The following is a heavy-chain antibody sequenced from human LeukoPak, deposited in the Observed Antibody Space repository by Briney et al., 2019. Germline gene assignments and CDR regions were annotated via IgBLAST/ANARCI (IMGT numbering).Heavy chain of an antibody. J-gene: IGHJ3*02. CDR2: IYSGDST. Sequence: GGSLRLSCAASGFIVSSNYMNWVRQAPGQGLEWVSVIYSGDSTYYAYSVKGRFTISRDNSKNTLFLQMNSLRAEDTAVYYCARHRSDSGDYDAFDIWGQGTMVTVSS. CDR1: GFIVSSNY. V-gene: IGHV3-53*01. D-gene: IGHD4-17*01. CDR3: ARHRSDSGDYDAFDI.